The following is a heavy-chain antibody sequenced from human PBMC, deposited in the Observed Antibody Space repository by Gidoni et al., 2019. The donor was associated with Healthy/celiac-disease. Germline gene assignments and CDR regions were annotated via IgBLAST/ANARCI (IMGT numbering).Heavy chain of an antibody. CDR2: IYYSGST. Sequence: QLQLQESGPGLVKPSETLSLTCTVSGGSISSSSYYWGWIRQPPGKGLEWIGSIYYSGSTYYNPSLKSRVTISVDTSKNQFSLKLSSVTAADTAVYYCARRGNVRGVIITWDDYWGQGTLVTVSS. CDR1: GGSISSSSYY. D-gene: IGHD3-10*01. V-gene: IGHV4-39*01. J-gene: IGHJ4*02. CDR3: ARRGNVRGVIITWDDY.